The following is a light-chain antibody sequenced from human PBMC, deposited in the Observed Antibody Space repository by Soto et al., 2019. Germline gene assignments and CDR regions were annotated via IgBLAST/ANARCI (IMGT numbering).Light chain of an antibody. Sequence: QSALTQPDSVSGSLGQSITISCTGTSSDVGGYNYVSWYQQHPGKAPKLMIYEVSNRPSGVSNRFSGTKSGNTASLTISGLQAEDEADYYCSSYTSSSTLVFGGGTKLTV. CDR2: EVS. V-gene: IGLV2-14*01. J-gene: IGLJ2*01. CDR3: SSYTSSSTLV. CDR1: SSDVGGYNY.